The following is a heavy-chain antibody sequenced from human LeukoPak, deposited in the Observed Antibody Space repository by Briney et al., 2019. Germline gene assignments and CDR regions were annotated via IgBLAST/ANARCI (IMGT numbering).Heavy chain of an antibody. J-gene: IGHJ4*02. Sequence: ASVKVSCKASGYTFTSYHMHWVRQAPGQGLEWMGIINPDGGSTSYAQKFQGRVTMTRDTSTSTVYMELSSLRSEDTAVYYCVRARYSSGWGIDYWGQGTLVTVSS. CDR2: INPDGGST. CDR3: VRARYSSGWGIDY. CDR1: GYTFTSYH. V-gene: IGHV1-46*01. D-gene: IGHD6-19*01.